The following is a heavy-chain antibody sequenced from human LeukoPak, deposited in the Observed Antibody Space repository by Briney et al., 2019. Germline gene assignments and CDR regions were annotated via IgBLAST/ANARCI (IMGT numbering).Heavy chain of an antibody. CDR2: INPNSGGT. CDR1: GYTFTGYY. CDR3: ARAGIAVAGTPQNWCDP. V-gene: IGHV1-2*02. Sequence: ASVKVSCKASGYTFTGYYMHWVRQAPGQGLEWMGWINPNSGGTNYAQKFQGRVTMTRDTSISTAYMELSRLRSDDTAVYYCARAGIAVAGTPQNWCDPWGQGTLVTVSS. J-gene: IGHJ5*02. D-gene: IGHD6-19*01.